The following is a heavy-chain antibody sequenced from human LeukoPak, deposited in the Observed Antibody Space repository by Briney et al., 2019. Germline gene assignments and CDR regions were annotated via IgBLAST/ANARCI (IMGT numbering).Heavy chain of an antibody. Sequence: SETLSLTCIVSGGSISSYYWSWIRQPPGKGLEWIGYIYYSGSTNYNPSLKSRVTISVDTSKNQFSLKLSSVTAADTAVYYCARGRRWGWYFDLWGRGTLVTVSS. CDR3: ARGRRWGWYFDL. CDR2: IYYSGST. J-gene: IGHJ2*01. CDR1: GGSISSYY. D-gene: IGHD4-23*01. V-gene: IGHV4-59*01.